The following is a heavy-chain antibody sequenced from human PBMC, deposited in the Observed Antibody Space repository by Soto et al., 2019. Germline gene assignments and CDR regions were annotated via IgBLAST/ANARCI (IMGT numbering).Heavy chain of an antibody. V-gene: IGHV4-34*01. Sequence: PSETLSLTCAVYGGSFSGYYWSWIRQPPGKGLEWIGEINHSGSTNYNPSLKSRVTISVDTSKNQFSLKLSSVTAADTAVYYCARGPIIRAFDYWGQGTLVTVSS. CDR3: ARGPIIRAFDY. D-gene: IGHD3-3*02. CDR1: GGSFSGYY. CDR2: INHSGST. J-gene: IGHJ4*02.